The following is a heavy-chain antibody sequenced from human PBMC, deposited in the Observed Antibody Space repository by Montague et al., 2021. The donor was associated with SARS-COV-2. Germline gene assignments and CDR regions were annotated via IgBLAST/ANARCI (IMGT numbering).Heavy chain of an antibody. J-gene: IGHJ6*02. CDR2: INHSGST. D-gene: IGHD1-7*01. CDR1: GGSFSGYY. V-gene: IGHV4-34*01. CDR3: ARGRTGTTYCYYYSYGMDV. Sequence: SETLSLTCAVYGGSFSGYYWSWIRQPPGKGLEWIGEINHSGSTNYNPSLKSRVTISVDTSKNQFSLKLSSVTAADTAVYYCARGRTGTTYCYYYSYGMDVWGQGTTVTVSS.